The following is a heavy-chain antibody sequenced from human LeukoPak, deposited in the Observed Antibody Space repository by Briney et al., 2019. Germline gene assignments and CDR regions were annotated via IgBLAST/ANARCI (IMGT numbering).Heavy chain of an antibody. CDR1: GFTFSSYA. J-gene: IGHJ6*04. Sequence: GGSLRLSCAASGFTFSSYAMHWVRQAPGEGLEWVAIISYDGSTKYYAVSVKGRFTISRDNSKNTLYLQLNSLRAEDTAVYYCARGLGVRGVMDVWGKGTKVTVSS. D-gene: IGHD3-10*01. V-gene: IGHV3-30*04. CDR3: ARGLGVRGVMDV. CDR2: ISYDGSTK.